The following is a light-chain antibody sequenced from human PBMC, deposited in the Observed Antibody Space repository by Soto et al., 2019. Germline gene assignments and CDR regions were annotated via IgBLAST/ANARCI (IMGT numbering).Light chain of an antibody. CDR1: QGISNY. CDR2: AAS. V-gene: IGKV1-27*01. CDR3: QQYGSSGT. Sequence: DIQMTPSPSSLSASVGDRVTINCRASQGISNYLAWYQQKPGKVPKLLIYAASTLQSGVPSRFSGSGSGTDFTLTISRLEPEDFAVYYCQQYGSSGTFGQGTKVDIK. J-gene: IGKJ1*01.